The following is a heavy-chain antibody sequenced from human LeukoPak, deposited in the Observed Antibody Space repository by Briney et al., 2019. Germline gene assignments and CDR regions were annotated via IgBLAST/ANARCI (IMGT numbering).Heavy chain of an antibody. Sequence: ASVKVSCKASGYTFTSYGISWVRQAPGQGLEWMGCISAYNGNTNYAQKLQGRVTMTRDTSISTAYMELSRLRSDDTAVYYCARSLARTYYYDSSGYYRMEFDYWGQGTLVTVSS. V-gene: IGHV1-18*01. CDR2: ISAYNGNT. CDR1: GYTFTSYG. D-gene: IGHD3-22*01. J-gene: IGHJ4*02. CDR3: ARSLARTYYYDSSGYYRMEFDY.